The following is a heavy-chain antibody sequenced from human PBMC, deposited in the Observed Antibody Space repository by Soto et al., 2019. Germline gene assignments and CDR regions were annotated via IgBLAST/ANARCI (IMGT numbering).Heavy chain of an antibody. Sequence: EVQLVESGGGLVQPGRSLRLSCAASGFTFDDYAMHWVRQAPGKGLEWVSGISWNSGSIGYAESVKGRFTISRDNAKNSLYLQMNSLRAEDTALYYCAKDSSGWFLPTDNYFDYWGQGTLVTVSS. CDR1: GFTFDDYA. V-gene: IGHV3-9*01. J-gene: IGHJ4*02. CDR2: ISWNSGSI. D-gene: IGHD6-19*01. CDR3: AKDSSGWFLPTDNYFDY.